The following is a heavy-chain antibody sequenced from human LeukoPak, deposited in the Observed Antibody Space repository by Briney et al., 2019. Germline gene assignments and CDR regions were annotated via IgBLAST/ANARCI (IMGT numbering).Heavy chain of an antibody. D-gene: IGHD3-10*01. J-gene: IGHJ4*02. CDR3: VTADFGV. Sequence: GGSLRLSCAASGFTFRSYGMHWVRQAPGKGLEWVAFIRYDGSNKYYADSVKGRFTISRDNSKNTVYLQMNSLRAEDTAVYYCVTADFGVWGQGTLVTVSS. CDR2: IRYDGSNK. V-gene: IGHV3-30*02. CDR1: GFTFRSYG.